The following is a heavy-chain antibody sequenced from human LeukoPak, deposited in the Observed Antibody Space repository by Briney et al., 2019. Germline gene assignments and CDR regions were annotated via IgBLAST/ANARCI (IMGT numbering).Heavy chain of an antibody. D-gene: IGHD1-20*01. CDR1: GFTFSRYW. CDR3: TKDMGNNWVFDY. Sequence: GGSLRLSCAASGFTFSRYWMHWVRQAPGEGLVWVSRINSDESTTTYADSVKGQFTISRDNAKNTLYLQMNSLRAEDTAVYYCTKDMGNNWVFDYWGQGTLVTVSS. CDR2: INSDESTT. J-gene: IGHJ4*02. V-gene: IGHV3-74*01.